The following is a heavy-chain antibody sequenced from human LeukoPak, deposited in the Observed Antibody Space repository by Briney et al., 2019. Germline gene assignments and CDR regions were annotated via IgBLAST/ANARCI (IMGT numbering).Heavy chain of an antibody. D-gene: IGHD2-2*01. CDR3: ARGRGGCSSTSCHNWFDP. CDR2: MYYSGST. CDR1: GGSISSHY. J-gene: IGHJ5*02. Sequence: SETLSLTCTVSGGSISSHYWSWIRQPPGKGLEWIGYMYYSGSTKYNPSLKSRVTISVDTSKNQVSLKLSSVTAADTAVYYCARGRGGCSSTSCHNWFDPWGQGTLVTVSS. V-gene: IGHV4-59*11.